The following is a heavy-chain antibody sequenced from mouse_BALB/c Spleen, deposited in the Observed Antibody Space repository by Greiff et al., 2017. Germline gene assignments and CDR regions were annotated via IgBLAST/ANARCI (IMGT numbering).Heavy chain of an antibody. CDR2: ISNGGGST. J-gene: IGHJ3*01. CDR3: ARRELAWFAY. CDR1: GFTFSSYT. Sequence: EVKLVESGGGLVQPGGSLKLSCAASGFTFSSYTMSWVRQTPEKRLEWVAYISNGGGSTYYPDTVKGRFTISRDNAKNTLYLQMSSLKSEDTAMYYCARRELAWFAYWGQGTLVTVSA. D-gene: IGHD4-1*01. V-gene: IGHV5-12-2*01.